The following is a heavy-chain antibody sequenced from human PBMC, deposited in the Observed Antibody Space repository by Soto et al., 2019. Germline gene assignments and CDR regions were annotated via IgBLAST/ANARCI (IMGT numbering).Heavy chain of an antibody. CDR2: IDPSDSYT. D-gene: IGHD5-12*01. Sequence: GESLKISCKGSGYSFAGYWITWVRQKPGKGLEWMGRIDPSDSYTNYSPSFQGHVTISADKSISTAYLQWSSLKASDTAMYYCARRSGSLYYYYGMDVWGQGTTVTVSS. J-gene: IGHJ6*02. CDR3: ARRSGSLYYYYGMDV. V-gene: IGHV5-10-1*01. CDR1: GYSFAGYW.